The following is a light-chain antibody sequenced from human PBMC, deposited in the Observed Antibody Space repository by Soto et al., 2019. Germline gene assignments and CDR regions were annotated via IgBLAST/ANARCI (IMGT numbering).Light chain of an antibody. Sequence: EIVMTQSPATLSVSPGERATLSCRASQSVSSNLAWYQQKPGQAPRLLIYGASTRATGIPARFSGSGSGTEFTLTIRSLQSEDFAVYYCQPYNNWPPGGCTFGQGTKLEIK. V-gene: IGKV3-15*01. CDR3: QPYNNWPPGGCT. CDR1: QSVSSN. J-gene: IGKJ2*02. CDR2: GAS.